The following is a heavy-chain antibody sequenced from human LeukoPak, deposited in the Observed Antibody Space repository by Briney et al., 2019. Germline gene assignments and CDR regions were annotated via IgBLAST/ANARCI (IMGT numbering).Heavy chain of an antibody. J-gene: IGHJ4*02. CDR3: ARGLYSSGWYGEVFDY. CDR1: GGSISSYY. CDR2: IYTSGST. D-gene: IGHD6-19*01. V-gene: IGHV4-4*07. Sequence: SETLSLTCTVSGGSISSYYWSWIRQPAGKGLEWIGRIYTSGSTNYNPSLKSRVTTSVDTSKNQFYLKLSSVTAADTAVYYCARGLYSSGWYGEVFDYWGQGTLVTVSS.